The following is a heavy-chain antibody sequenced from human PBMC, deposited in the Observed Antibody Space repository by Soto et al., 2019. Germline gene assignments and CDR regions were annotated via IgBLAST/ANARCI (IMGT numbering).Heavy chain of an antibody. D-gene: IGHD3-22*01. V-gene: IGHV4-59*01. CDR2: IYYSGST. Sequence: PSETLSLTCTVSGGSISSYYWSWIRQPPGKGLEWIGYIYYSGSTNYNPSLKSRVTISVDTSKNQFSLKLSSVTAADTAVYYCARDLALSYDSSGYQNRIYYYGMDVWGQGTTVTVSS. J-gene: IGHJ6*02. CDR3: ARDLALSYDSSGYQNRIYYYGMDV. CDR1: GGSISSYY.